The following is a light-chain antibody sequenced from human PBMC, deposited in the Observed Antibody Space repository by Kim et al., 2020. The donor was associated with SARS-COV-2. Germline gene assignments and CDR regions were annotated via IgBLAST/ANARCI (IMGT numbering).Light chain of an antibody. CDR2: GAS. CDR3: QLYGNSEYT. CDR1: QCVGSNY. J-gene: IGKJ2*01. V-gene: IGKV3-20*01. Sequence: LAPGERDTLSGGASQCVGSNYLIWYQKKPGQAARRLSSGASSRARGIQDRFSGSGYGADFTLTISRLETEDFAVYYCQLYGNSEYTFGQGTKREIK.